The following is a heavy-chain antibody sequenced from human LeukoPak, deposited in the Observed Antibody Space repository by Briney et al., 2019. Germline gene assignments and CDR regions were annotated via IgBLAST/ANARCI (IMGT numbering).Heavy chain of an antibody. CDR3: ARVPGITIFGNAFDI. J-gene: IGHJ3*02. Sequence: SETLSLTCAVYGGSFSGYYWSWIRQPPGKGLEWIGEINHSGSTNYNPSLKSRVTISVDTSKNQFSLKLSSVTAADTAVYYCARVPGITIFGNAFDIWGQGTMVTVSS. CDR2: INHSGST. CDR1: GGSFSGYY. V-gene: IGHV4-34*01. D-gene: IGHD3-3*01.